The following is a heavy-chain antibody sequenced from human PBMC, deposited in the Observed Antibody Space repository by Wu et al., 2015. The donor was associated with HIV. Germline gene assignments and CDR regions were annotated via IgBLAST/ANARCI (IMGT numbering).Heavy chain of an antibody. Sequence: QVQLVQSGAEVKKPGASVKVSCKASGYTFTSYYMHWVRQAPGQGLEWMGIINPSGGSTSYAQKFQGRVTMTRDTSTSTVYMELSSLRSEDTAVYYCARDRELAVAANEDAFDIWGQGTMVHRLL. CDR2: INPSGGST. J-gene: IGHJ3*02. V-gene: IGHV1-46*01. CDR3: ARDRELAVAANEDAFDI. D-gene: IGHD6-19*01. CDR1: GYTFTSYY.